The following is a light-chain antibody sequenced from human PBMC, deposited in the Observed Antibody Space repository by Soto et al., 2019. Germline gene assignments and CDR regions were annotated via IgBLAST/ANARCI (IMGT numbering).Light chain of an antibody. Sequence: DIKMSQSPSSLSASVGDRVTITCRASRSIINWLAWYQQKPGEVPRLLIYAASTLQSGVPSRLSGSGSGTDFTLTISSLQPEDVATYYCQKYNSAPRTFGQGTKVDIK. V-gene: IGKV1-27*01. CDR3: QKYNSAPRT. J-gene: IGKJ1*01. CDR2: AAS. CDR1: RSIINW.